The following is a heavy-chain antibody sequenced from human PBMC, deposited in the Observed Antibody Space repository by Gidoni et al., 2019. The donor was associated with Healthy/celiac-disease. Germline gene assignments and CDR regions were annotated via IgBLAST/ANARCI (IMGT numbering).Heavy chain of an antibody. D-gene: IGHD5-12*01. Sequence: EVQLVQSGAEVKKPGAYLKISCKGSGDRFTRYWMGRVRQMPGKGLEWMGIIYPGDSDTRYSPSFQGQVTISADKSISTAYLQWSSLKASDTAMYYCASGYSGYPDMGAFDIWGQGTMVTVSS. CDR1: GDRFTRYW. V-gene: IGHV5-51*01. CDR3: ASGYSGYPDMGAFDI. J-gene: IGHJ3*02. CDR2: IYPGDSDT.